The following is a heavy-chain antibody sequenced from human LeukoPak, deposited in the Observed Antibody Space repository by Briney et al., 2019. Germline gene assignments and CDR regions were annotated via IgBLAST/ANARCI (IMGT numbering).Heavy chain of an antibody. V-gene: IGHV1-69*01. CDR1: GGTFSSYA. Sequence: SVKVSCKASGGTFSSYAISWVRQAPGQGLEWMGGIIPIFGTANYAQKFQGRVTITADESASTAYMELSSLRSEDTAVYYCARDLAHYGSGSYFSGYFDYWGQGTLVTVSS. J-gene: IGHJ4*02. CDR3: ARDLAHYGSGSYFSGYFDY. CDR2: IIPIFGTA. D-gene: IGHD3-10*01.